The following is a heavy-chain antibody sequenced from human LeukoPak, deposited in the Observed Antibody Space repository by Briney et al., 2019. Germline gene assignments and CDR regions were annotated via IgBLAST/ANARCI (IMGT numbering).Heavy chain of an antibody. Sequence: NHSGSTNCNPSLKSRVTISVDTSKNQFSLKLSSVTVADTAVYHCARGYYDSSGYSRVFDYWGQGTLVTVSS. V-gene: IGHV4-34*01. D-gene: IGHD3-22*01. J-gene: IGHJ4*02. CDR3: ARGYYDSSGYSRVFDY. CDR2: NHSGST.